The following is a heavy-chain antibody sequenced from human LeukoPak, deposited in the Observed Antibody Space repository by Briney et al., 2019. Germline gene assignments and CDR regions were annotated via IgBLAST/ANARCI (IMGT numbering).Heavy chain of an antibody. V-gene: IGHV1-2*02. CDR1: GYTFTGYY. CDR3: ARDSDIVVVVAAPGDY. CDR2: INPNSGGT. Sequence: ASVKVSCKASGYTFTGYYMHWVRQAPGQGLEWMGWINPNSGGTNYAQKFQGRVTMTRDTSISTAYMELSRLRSDGTAVYYCARDSDIVVVVAAPGDYWGQGTLVTVSS. J-gene: IGHJ4*02. D-gene: IGHD2-15*01.